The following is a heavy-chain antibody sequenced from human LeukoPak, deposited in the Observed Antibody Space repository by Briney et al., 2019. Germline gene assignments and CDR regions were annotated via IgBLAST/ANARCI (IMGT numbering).Heavy chain of an antibody. CDR3: ARDSSWDIVVVPAAGNGMDV. Sequence: GASVKVSCKASGYTFTGYYMHWVRQAPGQGLEWMGWINPNSGGTNYAQKFQGRVTMTRDTSISTAYMELSRLRSDDTAVYYCARDSSWDIVVVPAAGNGMDVWGQGTTVTVSS. CDR2: INPNSGGT. CDR1: GYTFTGYY. J-gene: IGHJ6*02. V-gene: IGHV1-2*02. D-gene: IGHD2-2*01.